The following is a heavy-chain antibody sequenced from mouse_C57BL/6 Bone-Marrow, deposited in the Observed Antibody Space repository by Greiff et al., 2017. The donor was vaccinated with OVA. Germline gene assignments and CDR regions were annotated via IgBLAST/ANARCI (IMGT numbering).Heavy chain of an antibody. CDR1: GYTFTSYG. Sequence: VQLQESGAELARPGASVKLSCKASGYTFTSYGISWVKQRTGQGLEWIGEIYPRSGNTYYNGKFKGKATLTADKSSSTAYMELRSLTSEDSAVYFCARLVWFAYWGQGTLVTVSA. V-gene: IGHV1-81*01. CDR2: IYPRSGNT. J-gene: IGHJ3*01. CDR3: ARLVWFAY.